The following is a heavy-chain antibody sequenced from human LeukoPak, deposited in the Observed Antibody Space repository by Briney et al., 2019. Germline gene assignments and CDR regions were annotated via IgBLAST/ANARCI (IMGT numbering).Heavy chain of an antibody. V-gene: IGHV3-74*01. J-gene: IGHJ4*02. CDR3: ASAYSYVRLGDH. CDR2: TNLHGTAV. Sequence: GGSLRLSCAVSGLSFSNYWMHWVRQAPGKGLVWVARTNLHGTAVDYADPVKGRFTISRDNSKNMLFLQMNSLRVEDTAVYYCASAYSYVRLGDHWGQGTLVTVSP. D-gene: IGHD3-10*02. CDR1: GLSFSNYW.